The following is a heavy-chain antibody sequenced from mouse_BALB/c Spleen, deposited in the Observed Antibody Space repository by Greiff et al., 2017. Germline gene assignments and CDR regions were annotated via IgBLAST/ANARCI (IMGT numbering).Heavy chain of an antibody. V-gene: IGHV5-4*02. CDR3: ARGTTESYYAMDY. D-gene: IGHD1-1*01. Sequence: DVMLVESGGGLVKPGGSLKLSCAASGFTFSDYYMYWVRQTPEKRLEWVATISDGGSYTYYPDSVKGRFTISRDNAKNNLYLQMSSLKSEDTAMYYCARGTTESYYAMDYWGQGTSVTVSS. CDR2: ISDGGSYT. J-gene: IGHJ4*01. CDR1: GFTFSDYY.